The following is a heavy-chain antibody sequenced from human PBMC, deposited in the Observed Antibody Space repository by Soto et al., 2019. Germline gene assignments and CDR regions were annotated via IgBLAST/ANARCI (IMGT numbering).Heavy chain of an antibody. CDR2: IYYSGST. V-gene: IGHV4-31*03. Sequence: SETLSLTCTVSGGSISSGGYYWSWIRQHPGKGLEWIGYIYYSGSTYYNPSLKSRVTISVDTSNNQFSLKLSSVTAADTAVYYCARDADFWSGYGYFDYWGQGTLVTVSS. CDR1: GGSISSGGYY. CDR3: ARDADFWSGYGYFDY. D-gene: IGHD3-3*01. J-gene: IGHJ4*02.